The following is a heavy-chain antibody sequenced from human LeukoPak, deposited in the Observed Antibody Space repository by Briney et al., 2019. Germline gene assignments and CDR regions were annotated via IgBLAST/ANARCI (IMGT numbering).Heavy chain of an antibody. Sequence: GASVKVSCKASGYTFTSYYMHWVRQAPGQGLEWMGIINPSGGSTSYAQKFQGRVTMTRDMSTSTVYMELSSLRSEDTAVYYCARDFLYCGGDCGAFDIWGQGTMVTVSS. CDR1: GYTFTSYY. J-gene: IGHJ3*02. CDR2: INPSGGST. CDR3: ARDFLYCGGDCGAFDI. V-gene: IGHV1-46*01. D-gene: IGHD2-21*02.